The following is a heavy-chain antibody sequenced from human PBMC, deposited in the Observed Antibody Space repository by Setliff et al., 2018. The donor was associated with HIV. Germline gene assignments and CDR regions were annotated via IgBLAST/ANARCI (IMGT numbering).Heavy chain of an antibody. J-gene: IGHJ4*02. CDR1: GYTFVNYY. V-gene: IGHV1-18*04. Sequence: SVKVSCKTSGYTFVNYYVNWVRQAPGQGLEWIGIMNCMNGDTSYAQKLQGRVTMTTDTSTSTAYMELRSLRSDNTAVYYCARYRPRSYDDILTGFGRFDYWGQGSLVTVSS. CDR3: ARYRPRSYDDILTGFGRFDY. CDR2: MNCMNGDT. D-gene: IGHD3-9*01.